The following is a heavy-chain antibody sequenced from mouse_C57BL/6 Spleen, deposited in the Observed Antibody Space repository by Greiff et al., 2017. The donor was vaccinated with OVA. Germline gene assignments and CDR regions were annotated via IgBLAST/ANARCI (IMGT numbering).Heavy chain of an antibody. CDR1: GYTFTSYW. CDR3: ARGGTGFD. V-gene: IGHV1-50*01. Sequence: QVQLQQPGAELVKPGASVKLSCKASGYTFTSYWMQWVKQRPGQGLEWIGEIDPSDSYTNYNQKFKGKATLTVDTSSSTAYMQLSSLTSEDSAVYYCARGGTGFDWGQGTTLTVSS. CDR2: IDPSDSYT. J-gene: IGHJ2*01. D-gene: IGHD3-3*01.